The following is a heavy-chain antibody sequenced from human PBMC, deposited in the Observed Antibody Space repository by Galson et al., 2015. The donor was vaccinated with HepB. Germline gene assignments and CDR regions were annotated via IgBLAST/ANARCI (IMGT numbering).Heavy chain of an antibody. Sequence: SVKVSCKASGGTFSSYAISWVRQAPGQGLEWMGGIIPIFGTANYAQKFQGRVTMTEDTSTDTAYMELSSLRSEDTAVYYCATARVATTLFWWGQGTLVTVSS. CDR1: GGTFSSYA. V-gene: IGHV1-69*06. CDR3: ATARVATTLFW. CDR2: IIPIFGTA. D-gene: IGHD5-12*01. J-gene: IGHJ4*02.